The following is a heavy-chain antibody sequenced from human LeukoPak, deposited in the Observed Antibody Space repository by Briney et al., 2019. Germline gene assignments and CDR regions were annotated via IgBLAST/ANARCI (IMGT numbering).Heavy chain of an antibody. CDR1: GGSFSGYY. J-gene: IGHJ4*02. CDR3: ASAGAQWLARSFDY. CDR2: INHSGST. V-gene: IGHV4-34*01. Sequence: SETLSLTCAVCGGSFSGYYWSWIRQPPGKGLEWIGEINHSGSTNYNPSLKSRVTISVDTSKNRFSLKLSSVTAADTAVYYCASAGAQWLARSFDYWGQGTLVTVSS. D-gene: IGHD6-19*01.